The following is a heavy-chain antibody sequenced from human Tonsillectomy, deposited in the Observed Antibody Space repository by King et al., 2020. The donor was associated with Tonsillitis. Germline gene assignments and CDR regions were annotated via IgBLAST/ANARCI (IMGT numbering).Heavy chain of an antibody. D-gene: IGHD4-17*01. CDR3: ARERYGDYVFEVG. CDR2: IYYSGST. J-gene: IGHJ4*02. V-gene: IGHV4-59*01. Sequence: VQLQESGPGLVKPSETLSLTCTVSGGSISSYYWSWIRQPPGKGLEWIGYIYYSGSTNYNPSLKSRVTISVDTSKNQFSLKLSSVTAADTAVYYCARERYGDYVFEVGWGQGTLVTVSS. CDR1: GGSISSYY.